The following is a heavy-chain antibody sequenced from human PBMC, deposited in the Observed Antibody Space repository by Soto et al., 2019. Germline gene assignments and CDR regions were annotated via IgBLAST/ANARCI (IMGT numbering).Heavy chain of an antibody. CDR2: IWYDGNKK. J-gene: IGHJ4*02. Sequence: GGSLRLSCAASGFSFSSSGMHWVRQAPGKGLEWVAVIWYDGNKKYYGDSVRGRFTISRDNSKNTLYLEMNSLRAEDTAVYYCARDLAAVPRAFDYWGRGTLVTVSS. CDR3: ARDLAAVPRAFDY. CDR1: GFSFSSSG. D-gene: IGHD6-13*01. V-gene: IGHV3-33*01.